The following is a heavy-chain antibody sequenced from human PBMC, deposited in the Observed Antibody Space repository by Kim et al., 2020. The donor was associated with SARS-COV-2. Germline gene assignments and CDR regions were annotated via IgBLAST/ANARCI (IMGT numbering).Heavy chain of an antibody. CDR3: ASHYSSSSTTTGY. D-gene: IGHD6-13*01. V-gene: IGHV5-10-1*01. Sequence: GESLKISCKGSGYSFTSYWISWVRQMPGKGLEWMGRIDPSDSYTNYSPSFQGHVTISADKSISTAYLQWSSLKASDTAMYYCASHYSSSSTTTGYWGQGTLVTVSS. CDR1: GYSFTSYW. CDR2: IDPSDSYT. J-gene: IGHJ4*02.